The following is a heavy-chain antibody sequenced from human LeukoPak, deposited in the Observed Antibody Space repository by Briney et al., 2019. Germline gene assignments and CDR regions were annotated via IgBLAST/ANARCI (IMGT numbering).Heavy chain of an antibody. D-gene: IGHD5-24*01. Sequence: ASVKVSCKASGYTFTGYYMHWVRQAPGQGLEWMGWINPNSGGTNYAQKFQGRVTMTRDTSISTAYMELGRLRSDDTAVYYCAREGGHGYDAFDIWGQGTMVTVSS. V-gene: IGHV1-2*02. CDR2: INPNSGGT. CDR3: AREGGHGYDAFDI. CDR1: GYTFTGYY. J-gene: IGHJ3*02.